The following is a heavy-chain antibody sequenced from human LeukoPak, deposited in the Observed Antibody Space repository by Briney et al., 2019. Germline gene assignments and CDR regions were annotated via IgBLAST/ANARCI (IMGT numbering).Heavy chain of an antibody. CDR1: GGSISSYY. CDR3: ARGRYYYGSGSYYNVYYYYYMDV. CDR2: INHSGST. V-gene: IGHV4-34*01. D-gene: IGHD3-10*01. Sequence: SETLSLTCTVSGGSISSYYWSWIRQPAGKGLEWIGEINHSGSTNYNPSLKSRVTISVDTSKNQFSLKLSSVTAADTAVYYCARGRYYYGSGSYYNVYYYYYMDVWGKGTTVTVSS. J-gene: IGHJ6*03.